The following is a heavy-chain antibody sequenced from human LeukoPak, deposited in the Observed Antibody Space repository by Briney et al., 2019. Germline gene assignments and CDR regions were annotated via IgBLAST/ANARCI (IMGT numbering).Heavy chain of an antibody. CDR3: AKDIDESGAAGLFDY. CDR2: ISWNSGSI. Sequence: PGRSLRLSCAGSGFTFDEYAMHWVRQAPGKGLEWVSGISWNSGSIGYADSVKGRFTISRDNAKNSLYLQMNSLRAEDTALYYCAKDIDESGAAGLFDYWGQGTLVTVSS. CDR1: GFTFDEYA. D-gene: IGHD6-13*01. V-gene: IGHV3-9*01. J-gene: IGHJ4*02.